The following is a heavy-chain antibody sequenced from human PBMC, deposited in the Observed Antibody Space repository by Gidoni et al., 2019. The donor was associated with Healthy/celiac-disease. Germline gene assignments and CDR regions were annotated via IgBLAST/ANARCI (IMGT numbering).Heavy chain of an antibody. CDR1: GCTLSTSA. CDR3: SKGPTIFGVVIKREYYYGMDV. D-gene: IGHD3-3*01. Sequence: EVHLLESGGGLVQPGGSLRLSCAASGCTLSTSAMSWVRQAPGKGLGCVSAISGICGSTYYADSLKGRFSISRDNSKNTLYLQVSSLRAEDTALYYCSKGPTIFGVVIKREYYYGMDVWGQGPTVTVSS. CDR2: ISGICGST. J-gene: IGHJ6*02. V-gene: IGHV3-23*01.